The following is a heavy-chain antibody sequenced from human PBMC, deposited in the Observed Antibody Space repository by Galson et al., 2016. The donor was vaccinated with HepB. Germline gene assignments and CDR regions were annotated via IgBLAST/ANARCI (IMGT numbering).Heavy chain of an antibody. V-gene: IGHV3-7*03. CDR2: IKEDGNEK. CDR1: GFTFSSYW. D-gene: IGHD1-26*01. CDR3: VQGSTAPAV. Sequence: SLRLSCAVSGFTFSSYWMSWVRQAPGKGLEWVANIKEDGNEKYYVDSVKGRFSISRDNAKNSLYLQMNSLRAEDTAVYYCVQGSTAPAVWGKGTTVTVSS. J-gene: IGHJ6*04.